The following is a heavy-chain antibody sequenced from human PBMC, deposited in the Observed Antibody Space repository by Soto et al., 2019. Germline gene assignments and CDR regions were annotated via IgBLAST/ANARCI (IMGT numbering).Heavy chain of an antibody. Sequence: QITLKESGPTLVKPTQTLTLTCTFSGFSHTTRGVDVGWIRQPPGKALACLALIYWDDDKRYSPSLQSRLSLTKDTSKHQLVLTMTNVDPVDTATYYCAHIPNYERYDWFDPWGQGTLVSVSS. CDR3: AHIPNYERYDWFDP. V-gene: IGHV2-5*02. J-gene: IGHJ5*02. CDR2: IYWDDDK. CDR1: GFSHTTRGVD. D-gene: IGHD3-16*01.